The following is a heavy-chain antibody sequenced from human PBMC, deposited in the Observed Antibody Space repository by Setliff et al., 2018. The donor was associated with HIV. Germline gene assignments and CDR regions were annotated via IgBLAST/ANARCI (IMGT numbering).Heavy chain of an antibody. D-gene: IGHD5-12*01. CDR2: IYYSGST. Sequence: SETLSLTCTVSGGSISSSSYYWGWIRQPPGKGLEWIGSIYYSGSTYYNPSLKSRVTISVDTSKNQFSPKLSSVTAADTAVYYCARQWPYYYYMDVWGKGTTVTVSS. V-gene: IGHV4-39*01. CDR3: ARQWPYYYYMDV. J-gene: IGHJ6*03. CDR1: GGSISSSSYY.